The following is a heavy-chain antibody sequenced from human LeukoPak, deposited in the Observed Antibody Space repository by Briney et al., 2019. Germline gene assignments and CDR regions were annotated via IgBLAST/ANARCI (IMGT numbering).Heavy chain of an antibody. CDR1: GASISSYY. CDR3: ARVFLTDYYDSSGYYYYFDY. J-gene: IGHJ4*02. D-gene: IGHD3-22*01. V-gene: IGHV4-34*01. CDR2: INHSGST. Sequence: NPSETLSLTCTVSGASISSYYWSWVRQPPGKGLEWIGEINHSGSTNYNPSLKSRVTISVDTSKNQFSLKLSSVTAADTAVYYCARVFLTDYYDSSGYYYYFDYWGQGTLVTVSS.